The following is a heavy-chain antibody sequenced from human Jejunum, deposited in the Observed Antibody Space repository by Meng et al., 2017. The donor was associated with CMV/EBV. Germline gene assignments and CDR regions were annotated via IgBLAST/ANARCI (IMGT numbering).Heavy chain of an antibody. Sequence: CRAHSYTFRAYGISWVRQAPGQGLEWMGWISPYNSHAEYAQNFQDRVTLTRDTSTSTTYMELRSLMADDTAVYYCATNGSGSYFADWGQGTLVTVSS. CDR2: ISPYNSHA. V-gene: IGHV1-18*01. CDR3: ATNGSGSYFAD. D-gene: IGHD3-10*01. J-gene: IGHJ4*02. CDR1: SYTFRAYG.